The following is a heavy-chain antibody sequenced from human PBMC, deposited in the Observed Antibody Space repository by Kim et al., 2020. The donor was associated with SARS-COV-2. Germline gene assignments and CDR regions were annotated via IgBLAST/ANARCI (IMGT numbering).Heavy chain of an antibody. D-gene: IGHD3-10*01. CDR2: IYYSGST. CDR1: GGSISSGGYY. Sequence: SETLSLTCTVSGGSISSGGYYWSWIRQHPGKGLEWIGYIYYSGSTYYNPSLKSRVTISVDTSKNQFSLKLSSVTAADTAVYYCAMTYGSGSYYNFGSGPRGRGGMDVWGQGTTVTVSS. V-gene: IGHV4-31*03. J-gene: IGHJ6*02. CDR3: AMTYGSGSYYNFGSGPRGRGGMDV.